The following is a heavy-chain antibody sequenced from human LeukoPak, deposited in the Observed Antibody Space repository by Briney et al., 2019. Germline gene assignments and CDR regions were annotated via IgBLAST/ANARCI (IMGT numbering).Heavy chain of an antibody. Sequence: PGGSLRLSCAASGFTFSSYGMHWVRPAPGKGLEWVAFIRYDGSNKYYADSVKGRFTISRDNSKNTLYLQMNSLRAEVTAVYYCAKEDSSSWSIDCWGQGTLVTVSS. J-gene: IGHJ4*02. V-gene: IGHV3-30*02. CDR2: IRYDGSNK. CDR3: AKEDSSSWSIDC. CDR1: GFTFSSYG. D-gene: IGHD6-13*01.